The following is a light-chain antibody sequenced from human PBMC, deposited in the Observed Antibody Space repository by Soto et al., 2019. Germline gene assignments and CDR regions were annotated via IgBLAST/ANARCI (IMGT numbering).Light chain of an antibody. CDR1: SSDVGKYNL. CDR2: EDI. Sequence: QSALTQPASVSGSTGQSITISCTGSSSDVGKYNLVSWYQHHPGKAPKLMIYEDIERPSGVSNRFSGSKSGNTASLTISGLQTEDEADYYCCSYAGGTSVVFGGGTKVTVL. J-gene: IGLJ2*01. V-gene: IGLV2-23*01. CDR3: CSYAGGTSVV.